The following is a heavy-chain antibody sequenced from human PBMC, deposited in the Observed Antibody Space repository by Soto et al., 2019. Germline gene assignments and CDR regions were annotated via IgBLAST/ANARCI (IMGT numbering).Heavy chain of an antibody. V-gene: IGHV3-48*01. CDR2: ISSSSSTI. CDR1: GFTFSSYS. D-gene: IGHD2-21*01. J-gene: IGHJ3*02. CDR3: ARDHPGDFSLVGAFDI. Sequence: GGSLRVSCAASGFTFSSYSMNWVRQAPWKGLEWVSYISSSSSTIYYADSVKGRFTISRDNAKNSLYLQMNSLRAEDTAVYYCARDHPGDFSLVGAFDIWGQGTMVTVSS.